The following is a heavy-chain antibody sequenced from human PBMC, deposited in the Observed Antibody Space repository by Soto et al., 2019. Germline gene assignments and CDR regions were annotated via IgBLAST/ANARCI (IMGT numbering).Heavy chain of an antibody. Sequence: QLQLQESGPGLVKPSETLSLTCTVSGGSISSSSYYWGWIRQPPGKGLEWIGSIYYSGSTYYNPSLKSRVTISVDTSKNQFPLKLSSVTAADTAVYYCARQRRGGGNWFDPWGQGTLVTVSS. CDR2: IYYSGST. V-gene: IGHV4-39*01. J-gene: IGHJ5*02. CDR3: ARQRRGGGNWFDP. CDR1: GGSISSSSYY. D-gene: IGHD3-10*01.